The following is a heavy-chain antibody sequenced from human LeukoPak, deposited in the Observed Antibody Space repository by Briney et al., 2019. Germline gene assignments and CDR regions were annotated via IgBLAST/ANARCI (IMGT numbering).Heavy chain of an antibody. D-gene: IGHD4-17*01. CDR3: ARRAYGDNFDY. V-gene: IGHV3-30-3*01. CDR1: GFTFSSYA. J-gene: IGHJ4*02. CDR2: ISYDGSNK. Sequence: GRSLRLSCAASGFTFSSYAMHWVRQAPVKGLEWVAVISYDGSNKYYADSVKGRFTISRDNSKNTLYLQMNSLRAEDTAVYYCARRAYGDNFDYWGQGTLVTVSS.